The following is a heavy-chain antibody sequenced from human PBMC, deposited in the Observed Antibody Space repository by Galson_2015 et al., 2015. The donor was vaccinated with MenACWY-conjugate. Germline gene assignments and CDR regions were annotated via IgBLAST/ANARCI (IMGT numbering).Heavy chain of an antibody. CDR2: INTDTGNP. D-gene: IGHD2-15*01. CDR3: ARSTGGYCSGGSCYWGS. Sequence: SVKVSCKASGYSFTTYAMIWVRQAPGQGLEWMGWINTDTGNPTYAQGFTGRFVFSLDTSVSTAYLQINDLKAEDTAVYFCARSTGGYCSGGSCYWGSWGQGTLVIVSS. V-gene: IGHV7-4-1*02. CDR1: GYSFTTYA. J-gene: IGHJ5*02.